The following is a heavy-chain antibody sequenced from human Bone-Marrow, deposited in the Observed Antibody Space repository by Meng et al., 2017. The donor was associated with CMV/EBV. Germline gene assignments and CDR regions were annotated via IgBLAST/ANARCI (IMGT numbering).Heavy chain of an antibody. CDR3: ARAYSSAGYDFWSGYSYYFDY. CDR2: VYYSTST. J-gene: IGHJ4*02. CDR1: GGSISSSIYY. Sequence: SETLSLTCTVSGGSISSSIYYWGWIRQPPGKGLEWIGSVYYSTSTYYNPSLKSRVTISVDTSKNQFSLKLSSVTAADTAVYYCARAYSSAGYDFWSGYSYYFDYWGQGTLVTVSS. V-gene: IGHV4-39*01. D-gene: IGHD3-3*01.